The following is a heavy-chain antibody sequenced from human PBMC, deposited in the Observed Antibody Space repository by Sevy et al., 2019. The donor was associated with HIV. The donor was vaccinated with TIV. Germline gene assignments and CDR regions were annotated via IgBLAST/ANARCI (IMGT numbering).Heavy chain of an antibody. Sequence: GGSLRLSCAASGFTFSSYAMHWVRQAPGKGLEWVAVISYDGSNKYYADSVKGRFTISRDNSKNTLYLQMNSLRAKDTAVYYCARDSTAVLRYFDWTLDVWGQGTTVTVSS. D-gene: IGHD3-9*01. V-gene: IGHV3-30-3*01. J-gene: IGHJ6*02. CDR2: ISYDGSNK. CDR1: GFTFSSYA. CDR3: ARDSTAVLRYFDWTLDV.